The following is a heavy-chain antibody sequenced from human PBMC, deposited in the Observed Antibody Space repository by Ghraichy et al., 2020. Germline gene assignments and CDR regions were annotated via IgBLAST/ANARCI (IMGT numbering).Heavy chain of an antibody. CDR2: ISASGGGT. CDR3: AHIAVTGHWYFDL. Sequence: LSLTCAASGFTFSSTGMSWVRQSPGKGLEWVSSISASGGGTYYADSVKGRFTISRDNSKNTLYLQTNSLRVEDTAVYYCAHIAVTGHWYFDLWGQGTLVTVSS. V-gene: IGHV3-23*01. J-gene: IGHJ2*01. D-gene: IGHD6-19*01. CDR1: GFTFSSTG.